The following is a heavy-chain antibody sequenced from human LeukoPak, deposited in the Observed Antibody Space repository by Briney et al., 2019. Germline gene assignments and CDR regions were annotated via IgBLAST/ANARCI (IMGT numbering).Heavy chain of an antibody. J-gene: IGHJ4*02. CDR3: AADLHYDFDY. Sequence: SVKVSCKACGFTFTSSAMQWVRQARGQRLEWIGWIVVGSGNTNYAQRFQERVTITRDMSTSTAYMELSSLRSEDTAVYYCAADLHYDFDYWGQGTLVTVSS. D-gene: IGHD3-16*01. V-gene: IGHV1-58*02. CDR1: GFTFTSSA. CDR2: IVVGSGNT.